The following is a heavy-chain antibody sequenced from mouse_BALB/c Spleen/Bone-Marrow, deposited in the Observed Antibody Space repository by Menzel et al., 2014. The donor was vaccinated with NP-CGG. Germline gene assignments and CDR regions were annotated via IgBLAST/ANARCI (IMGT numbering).Heavy chain of an antibody. J-gene: IGHJ4*01. CDR2: ISSGGSYT. CDR1: GFTFSSYA. V-gene: IGHV5-9-4*01. Sequence: EVQGVESGGGLVKPGGSLKLSCAASGFTFSSYAMSWVRQSPEKRLEWVAEISSGGSYTYYPDTVTGRFTISRDNAKNTLCLEMSSLRSEDTAMYYCARDHYGYYTMDYWGQGTSVTVSS. CDR3: ARDHYGYYTMDY. D-gene: IGHD1-2*01.